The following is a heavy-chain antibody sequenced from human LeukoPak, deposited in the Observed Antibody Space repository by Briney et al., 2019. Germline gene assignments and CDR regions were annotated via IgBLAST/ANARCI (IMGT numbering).Heavy chain of an antibody. CDR1: GGSISSYY. Sequence: SETLSLTCTVSGGSISSYYWSWIRQPPGKGLEWIGEINHSGSTNYNPSLKSRVTISVDTSKNQFSLKLSSVTAADTAVYYCARGLLVVVPSPIEDYYYYGMDVWGQGTTVTVSS. CDR2: INHSGST. V-gene: IGHV4-34*01. J-gene: IGHJ6*02. D-gene: IGHD2-2*01. CDR3: ARGLLVVVPSPIEDYYYYGMDV.